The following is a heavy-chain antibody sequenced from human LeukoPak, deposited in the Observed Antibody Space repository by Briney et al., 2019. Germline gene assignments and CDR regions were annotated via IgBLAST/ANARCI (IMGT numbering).Heavy chain of an antibody. J-gene: IGHJ5*01. CDR1: GFAFSFFA. CDR3: AKPISGGLAVTADWFAP. V-gene: IGHV3-23*01. CDR2: INANSGTR. D-gene: IGHD6-19*01. Sequence: GRSLRLSCEASGFAFSFFAMSWLRQAPGKGLERVSTINANSGTRSYAASVRGRFTISRDNSKNTLYLQLNTLRADDTAVYYCAKPISGGLAVTADWFAPWGQGTLVVVSS.